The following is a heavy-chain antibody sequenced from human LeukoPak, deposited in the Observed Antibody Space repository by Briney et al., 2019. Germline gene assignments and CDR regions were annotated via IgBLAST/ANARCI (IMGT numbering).Heavy chain of an antibody. CDR1: GFTFTSYG. Sequence: SVKVSCKASGFTFTSYGITWVRQAPGQGLEWMGGIIPIFGTANYAQKFQGRVTITTDESTSTAYMELSSLRSEDTAVYYCARSYCSCTSCYEGWFDPWGQGTLVTVSS. J-gene: IGHJ5*02. V-gene: IGHV1-69*05. CDR2: IIPIFGTA. D-gene: IGHD2-2*01. CDR3: ARSYCSCTSCYEGWFDP.